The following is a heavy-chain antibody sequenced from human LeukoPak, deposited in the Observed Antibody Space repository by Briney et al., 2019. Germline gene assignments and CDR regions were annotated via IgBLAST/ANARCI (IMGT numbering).Heavy chain of an antibody. CDR1: GGSMSSHY. V-gene: IGHV4-59*11. J-gene: IGHJ3*01. CDR2: KSYSGRT. Sequence: PSETLSLTCTASGGSMSSHYWSWIRQSPGKGLEWIGYKSYSGRTYYKPSLRSRVTISVDTSKNHFSLSLTSVTAADTAVYYCARLLDNDSSGDPDTFDVWGQGTMVTVSS. CDR3: ARLLDNDSSGDPDTFDV. D-gene: IGHD3-22*01.